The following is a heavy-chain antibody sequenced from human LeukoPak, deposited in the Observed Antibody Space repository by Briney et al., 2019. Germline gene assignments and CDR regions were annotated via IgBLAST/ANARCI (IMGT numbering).Heavy chain of an antibody. J-gene: IGHJ4*02. CDR2: ISGSGGST. CDR1: GFTFSSYA. CDR3: AKDLFTGQWLVRGVFDY. Sequence: PSGGSLRLSCAASGFTFSSYAMSWVRQAPGKGLEWVSAISGSGGSTYYADSGKGRLTISRDNSKNTLYQQMNSLRAEDTAVYYCAKDLFTGQWLVRGVFDYWGQGTLVTVSS. D-gene: IGHD6-19*01. V-gene: IGHV3-23*01.